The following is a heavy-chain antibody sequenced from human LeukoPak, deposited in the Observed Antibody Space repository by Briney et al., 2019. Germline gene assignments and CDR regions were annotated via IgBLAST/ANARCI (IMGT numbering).Heavy chain of an antibody. J-gene: IGHJ5*02. V-gene: IGHV4-34*01. D-gene: IGHD4-17*01. CDR1: GGSFSGYY. Sequence: SETLSLTCAVYGGSFSGYYWSWIRQPPGKGLEWIGEINHSGSTNYNPSLKSRVYISVDTSKNQFSLELSSLTAADTAVYYCAREFDYEGVDPWGQGTLVTVSS. CDR2: INHSGST. CDR3: AREFDYEGVDP.